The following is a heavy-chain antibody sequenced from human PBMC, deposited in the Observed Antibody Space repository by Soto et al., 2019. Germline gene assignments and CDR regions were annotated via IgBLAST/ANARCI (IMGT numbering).Heavy chain of an antibody. CDR3: ARHYYGSGREGWFDP. D-gene: IGHD3-10*01. CDR1: GGSISSSSYY. J-gene: IGHJ5*02. CDR2: IYYSGST. V-gene: IGHV4-39*01. Sequence: PSETLSLTCTVSGGSISSSSYYWGWIRQPPGKGLEWIGSIYYSGSTYYNPSLKSRVTISVDTSKNQFSLKLSSVTAADTAVYYCARHYYGSGREGWFDPWGQGTLVTVSS.